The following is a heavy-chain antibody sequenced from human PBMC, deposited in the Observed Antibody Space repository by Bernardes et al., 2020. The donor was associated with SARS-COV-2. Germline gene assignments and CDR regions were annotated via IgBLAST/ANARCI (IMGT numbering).Heavy chain of an antibody. CDR3: ATVVGYSYGGGWFDP. J-gene: IGHJ5*02. V-gene: IGHV1-2*02. Sequence: ASVKVSCKASGYTFTAYFMHWVRLAPGQGLEWMGWINHNSGGTDYARKFQGRVTMTRDTSINTAYMELSGLRSDDTAVYYCATVVGYSYGGGWFDPWGQGTLVTVSS. D-gene: IGHD5-12*01. CDR1: GYTFTAYF. CDR2: INHNSGGT.